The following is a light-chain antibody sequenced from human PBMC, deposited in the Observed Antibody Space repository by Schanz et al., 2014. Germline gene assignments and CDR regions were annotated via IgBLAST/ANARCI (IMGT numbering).Light chain of an antibody. CDR3: KV. J-gene: IGLJ3*02. Sequence: QSALTQPASVSGSPGQSITISCTGTSSDVGYYDYVSWYQQYPGKAPKVIIYDVTNRPSGVSNRFSGSKSGNTASLTISGLQAEDEADYHQKVFGGGTKLTVL. CDR2: DVT. CDR1: SSDVGYYDY. V-gene: IGLV2-14*03.